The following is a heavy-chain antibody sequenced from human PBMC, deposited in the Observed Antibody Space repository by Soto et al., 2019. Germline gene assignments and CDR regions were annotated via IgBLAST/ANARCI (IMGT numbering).Heavy chain of an antibody. V-gene: IGHV4-59*01. D-gene: IGHD4-17*01. CDR3: ARRYGDQFDY. CDR2: IYYSGST. J-gene: IGHJ4*02. CDR1: GGSISSYY. Sequence: SETLSLTCTVSGGSISSYYWSWIRQPPGKGLEWIGYIYYSGSTDYDPSLKSRVTISVDTSKNQFSLKLSSVTAADTAVYYCARRYGDQFDYWGQGTLVTVSS.